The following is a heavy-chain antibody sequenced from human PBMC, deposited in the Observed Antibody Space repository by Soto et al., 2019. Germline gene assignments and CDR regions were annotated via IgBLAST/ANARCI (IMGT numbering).Heavy chain of an antibody. V-gene: IGHV1-18*01. D-gene: IGHD5-18*01. J-gene: IGHJ6*04. CDR1: GYTFTSYG. Sequence: GASVKVSCKASGYTFTSYGISWVRQAPGQGLEWMGWISAYNGNTNYAQKLQGRVTMTTDTSTSTAYMELRSLRSDDTAVYYCAIIADTDYPYYYYYGMDVGGKGTTVTVSS. CDR2: ISAYNGNT. CDR3: AIIADTDYPYYYYYGMDV.